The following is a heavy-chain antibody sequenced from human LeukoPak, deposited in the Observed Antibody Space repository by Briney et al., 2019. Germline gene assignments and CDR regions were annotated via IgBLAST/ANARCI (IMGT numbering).Heavy chain of an antibody. CDR2: ISAYNGNT. V-gene: IGHV1-18*01. CDR3: AGSSPKVAFDI. CDR1: GYTFTSYG. J-gene: IGHJ3*02. D-gene: IGHD6-19*01. Sequence: ASVNVSCKASGYTFTSYGISWVRQAPGQGLEWMGWISAYNGNTNYAQKLQGRVTMTTDTSTSTAYMELRRLRSDDTAVYYCAGSSPKVAFDIWGQGTMVTVSS.